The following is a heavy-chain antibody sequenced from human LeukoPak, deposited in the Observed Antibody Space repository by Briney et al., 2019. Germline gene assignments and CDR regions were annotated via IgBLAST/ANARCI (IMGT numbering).Heavy chain of an antibody. CDR3: ARGIRGPAGVWRSYYGMDV. CDR2: IKQDGSEN. CDR1: GFTFNNYW. D-gene: IGHD3-10*01. J-gene: IGHJ6*02. Sequence: GGSLRLSCAASGFTFNNYWMSWVRRAPGKGLEWVANIKQDGSENYYVDSVKGRFTISRDNAKNSLYLQMNSLRAEDTAVYYCARGIRGPAGVWRSYYGMDVWGQGTTVTVSS. V-gene: IGHV3-7*01.